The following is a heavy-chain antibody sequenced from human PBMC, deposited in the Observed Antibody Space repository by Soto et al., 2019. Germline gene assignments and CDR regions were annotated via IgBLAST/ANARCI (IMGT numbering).Heavy chain of an antibody. CDR2: IYYSGST. D-gene: IGHD5-12*01. Sequence: SETLSLTCTVSGGSISSGGYYWSWIRQHPGKGLEWIGYIYYSGSTYYNPSLKSRVTISADTSKNQFSLKLSSVTAADTAVYYCARWLQFYGMDVWGQGTTVTVSS. CDR1: GGSISSGGYY. V-gene: IGHV4-31*03. CDR3: ARWLQFYGMDV. J-gene: IGHJ6*02.